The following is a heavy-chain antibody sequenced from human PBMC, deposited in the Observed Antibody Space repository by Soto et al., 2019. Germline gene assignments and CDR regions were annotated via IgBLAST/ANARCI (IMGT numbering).Heavy chain of an antibody. CDR2: IYWDDDK. J-gene: IGHJ4*02. V-gene: IGHV2-5*02. CDR3: ALFGTDSSSWYEDY. CDR1: GFSLSTSGVG. D-gene: IGHD6-13*01. Sequence: QITLKESGPTLVKPTQTLTLTCTFSGFSLSTSGVGVGWIRQPPGKALEWLALIYWDDDKRYSPSLKSRLTITKDSSKNQVVLTMTNMDPVDTATYYCALFGTDSSSWYEDYWGQGTLVTVSS.